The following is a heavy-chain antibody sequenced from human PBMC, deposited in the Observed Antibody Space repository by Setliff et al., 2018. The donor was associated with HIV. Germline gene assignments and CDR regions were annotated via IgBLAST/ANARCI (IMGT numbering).Heavy chain of an antibody. V-gene: IGHV4-59*01. D-gene: IGHD2-2*01. CDR1: GDSITSYY. Sequence: SETLSLTCNVSGDSITSYYWIWIRQSPGKGLEWIGYIYYSGDTNYNPSLKSRVTMSVDTSKNQFSLKLSSVTAADTAVYYCVRHPPDSSGAGSIYYYYYYMDVWGKGTTVTVSS. J-gene: IGHJ6*03. CDR3: VRHPPDSSGAGSIYYYYYYMDV. CDR2: IYYSGDT.